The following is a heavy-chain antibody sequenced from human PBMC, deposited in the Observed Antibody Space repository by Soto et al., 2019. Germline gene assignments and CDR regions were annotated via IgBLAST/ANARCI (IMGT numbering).Heavy chain of an antibody. V-gene: IGHV3-23*01. D-gene: IGHD4-17*01. Sequence: EAQLLESGGGLVQPGGSLRLSCAASGFTFSSYAMSWVRQAPGKGLEWVSTISDSGNSTYSADSVKGRFTISRDNSKNTLYLQMNRLRAEDTAVYYCASDRYGDPLWGQDDFDYWGQGTLVTVSS. J-gene: IGHJ4*02. CDR2: ISDSGNST. CDR1: GFTFSSYA. CDR3: ASDRYGDPLWGQDDFDY.